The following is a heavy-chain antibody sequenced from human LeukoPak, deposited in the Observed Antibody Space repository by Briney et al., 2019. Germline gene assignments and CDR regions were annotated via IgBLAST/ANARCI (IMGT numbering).Heavy chain of an antibody. D-gene: IGHD6-13*01. CDR3: ARKAAGLTFDY. CDR1: GLTFSSYW. CDR2: INSDGSST. V-gene: IGHV3-74*01. J-gene: IGHJ4*02. Sequence: SGGSLRLSCAASGLTFSSYWMHWVRQAPGKGLVWVSRINSDGSSTNYADSVKGRFTISRGNAENTLYLQMNSLRAEDTAVYYCARKAAGLTFDYWGQGTLVTVSS.